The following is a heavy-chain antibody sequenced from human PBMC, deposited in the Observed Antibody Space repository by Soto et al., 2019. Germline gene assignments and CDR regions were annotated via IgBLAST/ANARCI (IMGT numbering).Heavy chain of an antibody. CDR3: ARGQRIEVITTWFDS. CDR2: INHSGST. CDR1: GGSFSDYY. Sequence: PSETLSLTCAVYGGSFSDYYWTWIRQAPGNGLEWIGEINHSGSTNYNPSLKSRVTISVDTSKNQFSLKLTSVTSADTAVYYCARGQRIEVITTWFDSWGQGTLVTVSS. V-gene: IGHV4-34*01. D-gene: IGHD3-22*01. J-gene: IGHJ5*01.